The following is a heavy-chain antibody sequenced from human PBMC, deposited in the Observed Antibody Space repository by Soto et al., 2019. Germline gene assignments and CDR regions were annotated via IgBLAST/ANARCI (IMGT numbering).Heavy chain of an antibody. CDR3: ARGGSHDNNPAKLDY. CDR1: GGTFSSYA. Sequence: QVQLVQSGAEVKTPGSSVKVSCKASGGTFSSYAISWVRHAPGQGLEWMGGIIPIFGTANYAQKFQGRVTITTDESTSTAYMELSSLRSEDTAVYYCARGGSHDNNPAKLDYWGQGTLVTVSS. J-gene: IGHJ4*02. D-gene: IGHD3-22*01. V-gene: IGHV1-69*01. CDR2: IIPIFGTA.